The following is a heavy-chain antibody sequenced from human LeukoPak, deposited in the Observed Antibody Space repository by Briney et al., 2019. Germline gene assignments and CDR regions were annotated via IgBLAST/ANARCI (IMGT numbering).Heavy chain of an antibody. Sequence: GGSLRLSSAASGFTFSSYAMSWVRQAPGKGLEWVSAISGSGGSTYYADSVKGRFTISRDNSKNTLYLQMNSLRAEDTAVYYCAKDWTGYGDYGWYFDLWGRGTLVTVSS. D-gene: IGHD4-17*01. CDR2: ISGSGGST. V-gene: IGHV3-23*01. CDR3: AKDWTGYGDYGWYFDL. CDR1: GFTFSSYA. J-gene: IGHJ2*01.